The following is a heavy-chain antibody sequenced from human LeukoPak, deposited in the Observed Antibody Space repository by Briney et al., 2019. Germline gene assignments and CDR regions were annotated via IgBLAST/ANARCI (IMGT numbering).Heavy chain of an antibody. J-gene: IGHJ4*02. CDR1: GLTFSSHS. CDR3: ASWAGTATGFSGPFDY. V-gene: IGHV3-48*01. CDR2: ISSSSSTI. Sequence: GGSLRLSCAVSGLTFSSHSMNWVRQAPGKGLEWLSHISSSSSTIYYADSVKGRFTISRDNAKNSLYLQMNSLRAEDTAVYYCASWAGTATGFSGPFDYWGQGALVTVSS. D-gene: IGHD6-13*01.